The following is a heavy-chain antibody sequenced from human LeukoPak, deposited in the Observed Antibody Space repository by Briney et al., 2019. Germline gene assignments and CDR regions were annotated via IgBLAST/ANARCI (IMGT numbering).Heavy chain of an antibody. Sequence: GGSLRLSCAASGFTFSSYSMNWVRQAPGKGLEWVSSISSSSSYIYYADSVKGRFTISRDNAKNSLYLQMNSLRAEDTAVYYCARRSDYDILTGYLSVDDYWGQGTLVTVSS. CDR3: ARRSDYDILTGYLSVDDY. J-gene: IGHJ4*02. CDR2: ISSSSSYI. V-gene: IGHV3-21*01. D-gene: IGHD3-9*01. CDR1: GFTFSSYS.